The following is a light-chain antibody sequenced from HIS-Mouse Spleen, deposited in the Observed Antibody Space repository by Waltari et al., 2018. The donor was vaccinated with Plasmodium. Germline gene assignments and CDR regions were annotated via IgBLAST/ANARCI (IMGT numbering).Light chain of an antibody. Sequence: QSALTQPASVSGSPGQSITISCPGTRSDVGGYTYVSWYQQHPGKAPKLMIYDVSNRPSGVSNRFSGSKSGNTASLTISGLQAEDEADYYCSSYTSSSTLVFGGGTKLTVL. CDR2: DVS. V-gene: IGLV2-14*03. J-gene: IGLJ2*01. CDR3: SSYTSSSTLV. CDR1: RSDVGGYTY.